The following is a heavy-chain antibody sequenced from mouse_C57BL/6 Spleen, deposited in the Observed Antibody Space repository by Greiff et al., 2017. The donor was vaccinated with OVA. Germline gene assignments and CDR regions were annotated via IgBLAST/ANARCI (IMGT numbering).Heavy chain of an antibody. CDR2: INPNNGGT. CDR1: GYTFTDYY. J-gene: IGHJ3*01. Sequence: EVQLQQSGPELVKPGASVKISCKASGYTFTDYYMNWVKQSHGKSLEWIGDINPNNGGTSYNQKFKGKATLTVDKSSSTAYMELRSLTSEDSAVYYCARYDYYGYERDWGQGTLVTVSA. CDR3: ARYDYYGYERD. D-gene: IGHD2-2*01. V-gene: IGHV1-26*01.